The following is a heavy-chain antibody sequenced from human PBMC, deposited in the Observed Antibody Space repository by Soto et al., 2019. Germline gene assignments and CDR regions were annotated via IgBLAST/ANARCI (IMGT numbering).Heavy chain of an antibody. J-gene: IGHJ6*02. CDR3: ARDLGIVAMIRAASPYYNGMGV. D-gene: IGHD5-12*01. CDR1: GYTFAGSY. V-gene: IGHV1-2*04. Sequence: GASGKVSCQASGYTFAGSYMHWVRQAPGQGLERMGWINPNSGGTNYAQKFQGWVTMTRDTSISTAYMELSRLRSDDTAVYYCARDLGIVAMIRAASPYYNGMGVWGQGTTITGSS. CDR2: INPNSGGT.